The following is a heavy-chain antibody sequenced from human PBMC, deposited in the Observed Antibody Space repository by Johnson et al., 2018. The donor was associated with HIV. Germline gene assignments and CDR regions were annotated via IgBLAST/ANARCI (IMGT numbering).Heavy chain of an antibody. CDR2: ISGSGANT. V-gene: IGHV3-23*04. CDR1: GFTFNSYA. Sequence: VQLVESGGGLVQPGGSLRLSCAVSGFTFNSYAMSWVRQAPGKGLEWVSAISGSGANTYYADSVKGRFTISRDNSKNTLYLQMNSLRAEDAAVYCCARGSLSGSPDIWGQGTMVTVSS. CDR3: ARGSLSGSPDI. D-gene: IGHD1-26*01. J-gene: IGHJ3*02.